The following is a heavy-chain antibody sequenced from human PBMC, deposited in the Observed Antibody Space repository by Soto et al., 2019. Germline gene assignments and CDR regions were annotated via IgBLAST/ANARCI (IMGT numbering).Heavy chain of an antibody. CDR2: IYWDDDK. V-gene: IGHV2-5*02. J-gene: IGHJ4*02. CDR3: AHRTSLYDSSGLGFDQ. CDR1: GFSLSSSGVG. Sequence: QITLKESGPALVKPTQTLTLTCTFSGFSLSSSGVGVGWIRQPPGKALEWLALIYWDDDKRYSPSLQSRLTITKDTSEDQVVLTMTNMDPVDTATYYCAHRTSLYDSSGLGFDQWGQGTLVTVSS. D-gene: IGHD3-22*01.